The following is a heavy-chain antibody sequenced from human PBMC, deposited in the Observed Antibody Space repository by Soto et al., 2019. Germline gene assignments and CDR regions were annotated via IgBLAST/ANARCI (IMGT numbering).Heavy chain of an antibody. Sequence: EVQLVESGGGLVKPGGSLRLSCAASGFTFSSYSMNWVRPAPGKGLEWVSSISSSSSYIYYADSVKGRFTISRDNAKNSLSLQMNSPRAEDTAVYFCASDPTPRDRIAVDGTPVRFDYWGQGTLVTVSS. CDR2: ISSSSSYI. V-gene: IGHV3-21*01. CDR1: GFTFSSYS. CDR3: ASDPTPRDRIAVDGTPVRFDY. D-gene: IGHD6-19*01. J-gene: IGHJ4*02.